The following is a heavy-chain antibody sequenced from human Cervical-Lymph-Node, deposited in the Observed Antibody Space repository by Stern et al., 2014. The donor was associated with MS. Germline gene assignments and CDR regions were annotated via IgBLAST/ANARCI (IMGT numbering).Heavy chain of an antibody. CDR2: IYYSGST. Sequence: VQLVASGPGLVKPSETLSLTCTVSGGSITNYYWSWIRQPPGKGLEWIGYIYYSGSTNYNPSLKSRVTISVDTSKNQFSLKLSSVTAADTAVYYCARDKGMLFLWGQGTLVTVSS. D-gene: IGHD3-22*01. V-gene: IGHV4-59*01. CDR1: GGSITNYY. CDR3: ARDKGMLFL. J-gene: IGHJ4*01.